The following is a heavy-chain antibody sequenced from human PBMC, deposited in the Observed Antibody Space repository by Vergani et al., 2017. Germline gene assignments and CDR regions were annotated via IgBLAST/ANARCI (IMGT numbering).Heavy chain of an antibody. CDR1: GGSISSSSYY. CDR2: IDYSGST. V-gene: IGHV4-39*01. J-gene: IGHJ5*02. D-gene: IGHD6-13*01. CDR3: ARHGAAVLLVARXFDP. Sequence: QLQLQESGPGLVKPSETLSLTCTVSGGSISSSSYYWGWIRQPPGKGLEWIGSIDYSGSTYYNPSLKSRVTISVDTSKNQFSLKLSSVTAADTAVYYCARHGAAVLLVARXFDPWGQGTLVTVSS.